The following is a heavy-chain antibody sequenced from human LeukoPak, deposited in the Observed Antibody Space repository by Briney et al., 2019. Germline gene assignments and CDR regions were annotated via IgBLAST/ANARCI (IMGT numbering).Heavy chain of an antibody. CDR1: GFTFSSYE. J-gene: IGHJ4*02. CDR3: AREENYDFWSGYYYY. CDR2: ISSSGSTI. Sequence: PGGSLRLSCAASGFTFSSYEMNWVRQAPGKGLEWVSYISSSGSTIYYADSVKGRFSISGDNAKNSLFLQMNSLRAEDTAVYYCAREENYDFWSGYYYYWGQGTLVTVS. V-gene: IGHV3-48*03. D-gene: IGHD3-3*01.